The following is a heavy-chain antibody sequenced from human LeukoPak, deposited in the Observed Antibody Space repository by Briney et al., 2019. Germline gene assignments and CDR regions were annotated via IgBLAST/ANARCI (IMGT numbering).Heavy chain of an antibody. CDR1: GGTFSSYA. Sequence: SVKVSCKASGGTFSSYAISWVRQAPGQGREWMGRIIPILGIANYAQKFQGRVTITADKSTSTAYMELSGLRSEDTAVYYCARDTGLYSSGWLDYYYYGMDVWGQGTTVTVSS. V-gene: IGHV1-69*04. CDR2: IIPILGIA. CDR3: ARDTGLYSSGWLDYYYYGMDV. J-gene: IGHJ6*02. D-gene: IGHD6-19*01.